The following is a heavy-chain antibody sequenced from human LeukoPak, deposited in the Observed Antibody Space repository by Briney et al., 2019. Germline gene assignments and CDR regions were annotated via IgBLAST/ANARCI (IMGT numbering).Heavy chain of an antibody. D-gene: IGHD6-19*01. CDR3: ARSGSGWFVI. CDR2: MYSDGNT. V-gene: IGHV3-53*01. Sequence: GGSLRLSCAASGFTVTSNFMSWVRQAPEKGLEWVSVMYSDGNTYYADSVKGRFTISRDNSKNTVYLQMNSLRVEDTAIYYCARSGSGWFVICGQRTLVTVSS. CDR1: GFTVTSNF. J-gene: IGHJ4*02.